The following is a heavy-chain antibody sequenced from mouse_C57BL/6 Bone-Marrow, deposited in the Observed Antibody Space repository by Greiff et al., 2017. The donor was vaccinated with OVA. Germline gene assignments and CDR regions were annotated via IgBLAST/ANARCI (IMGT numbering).Heavy chain of an antibody. V-gene: IGHV1-69*01. Sequence: VQLQQPGAELVMPGASVKLSCKASGYTFTSYWMHWVKQRPGQGLEWIGEIDPSDSYTNYNQKFKGKSTLTVDKSSSTAYMQLSSLTSEDSAVYYGAREGTYYSNYAYFDYWGQGTTPTVSS. CDR3: AREGTYYSNYAYFDY. CDR2: IDPSDSYT. CDR1: GYTFTSYW. D-gene: IGHD2-5*01. J-gene: IGHJ2*01.